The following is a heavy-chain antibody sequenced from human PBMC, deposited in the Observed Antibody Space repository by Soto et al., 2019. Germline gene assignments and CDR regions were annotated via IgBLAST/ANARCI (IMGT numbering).Heavy chain of an antibody. D-gene: IGHD3-16*01. Sequence: QVQLVQSGAEVKKPGASVKVSCKASGYTFTNFGISRVRQAPGQGLEGMGWISAYNGNTNYGQNFPGRVTMTTDTSTSTGYMELRSLRSDDTAGYYWVRGGTPIDYWGQGTLVTVSS. CDR1: GYTFTNFG. J-gene: IGHJ4*02. CDR2: ISAYNGNT. V-gene: IGHV1-18*01. CDR3: VRGGTPIDY.